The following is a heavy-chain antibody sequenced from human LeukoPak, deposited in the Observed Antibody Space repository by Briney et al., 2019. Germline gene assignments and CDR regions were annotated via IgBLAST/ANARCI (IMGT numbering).Heavy chain of an antibody. CDR3: GRSVGGTSSHDY. Sequence: ASVKVSCKASGYTFTSYDINWVRQATGQGLEWMGWMNPSSGNTGYAQKFQGRVTMTRNTSISTAYMELSSLRSEDTAVYYCGRSVGGTSSHDYWGQGTLVTVSS. D-gene: IGHD2-2*01. CDR1: GYTFTSYD. V-gene: IGHV1-8*01. J-gene: IGHJ4*02. CDR2: MNPSSGNT.